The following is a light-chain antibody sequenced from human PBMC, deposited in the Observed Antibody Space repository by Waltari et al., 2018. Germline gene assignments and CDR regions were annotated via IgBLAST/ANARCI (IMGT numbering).Light chain of an antibody. V-gene: IGKV3-15*01. CDR1: QSVASN. Sequence: EIVMTQSPATLSVSPGERATLSCRASQSVASNLAWYQQKPGQAPRLLIYGASTRASGTPTRCSGSASGEEFTLTSSGLPSEDFTVYYCQQYNSWPLTFGGGTKVEIK. CDR3: QQYNSWPLT. CDR2: GAS. J-gene: IGKJ4*01.